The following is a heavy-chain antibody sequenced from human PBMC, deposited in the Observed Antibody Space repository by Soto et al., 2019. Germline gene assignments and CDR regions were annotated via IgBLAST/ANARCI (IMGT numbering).Heavy chain of an antibody. CDR2: INHSGST. CDR3: ARGQLRYFDWPLDY. CDR1: GGSFSGYY. Sequence: SETLSLTCAVYGGSFSGYYWSWIRQPPGKGLEWIGEINHSGSTNYNPSLKSRVTISVDTSKNQFSLKLSSVTAADTAVYYCARGQLRYFDWPLDYWGQGTLVTVSS. V-gene: IGHV4-34*01. D-gene: IGHD3-9*01. J-gene: IGHJ4*02.